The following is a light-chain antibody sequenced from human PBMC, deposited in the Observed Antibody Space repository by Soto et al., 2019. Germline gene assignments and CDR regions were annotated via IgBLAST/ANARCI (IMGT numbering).Light chain of an antibody. J-gene: IGKJ5*01. V-gene: IGKV1-6*01. CDR3: QQADTFPIT. Sequence: PRSMSKSPQCASEGKRLDLSGRASQGIGNALGWYQQKPGKPPKVLIYGASNLQSGVPPRFCGSGSGTDFTHTSSSLLPEDSAICYCQQADTFPITFGQGTRLEIK. CDR2: GAS. CDR1: QGIGNA.